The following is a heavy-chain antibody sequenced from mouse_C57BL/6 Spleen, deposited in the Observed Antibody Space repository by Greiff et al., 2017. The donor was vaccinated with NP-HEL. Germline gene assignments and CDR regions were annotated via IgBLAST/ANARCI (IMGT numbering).Heavy chain of an antibody. CDR2: INPNYGTT. V-gene: IGHV1-39*01. D-gene: IGHD2-1*01. CDR3: ARVGSYYGNYEWYGDV. CDR1: GYSFTDYN. J-gene: IGHJ1*03. Sequence: VQLQQSGPELVKPGASVKISCKASGYSFTDYNMNWVKQSNGKSLEWIGVINPNYGTTSYNQKFKGKATLTVDQSSSTAYMQLNSLTSEDSAVYYGARVGSYYGNYEWYGDVWGTGTTVTVSS.